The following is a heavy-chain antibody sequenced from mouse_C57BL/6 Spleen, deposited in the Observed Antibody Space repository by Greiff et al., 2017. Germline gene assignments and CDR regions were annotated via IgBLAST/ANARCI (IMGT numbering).Heavy chain of an antibody. CDR3: HYYGSIYYAMDY. CDR2: IHPNSGST. Sequence: QVQLQQPGAELVKPGASVKLSCKASGYTFTSYWMHWVKQRPGQGLEWIGMIHPNSGSTNYNEKFKSKATLTVDKSSSTAYMQLSSLTSEDSAVYYCHYYGSIYYAMDYWGQGTSVTVSS. D-gene: IGHD1-1*01. V-gene: IGHV1-64*01. J-gene: IGHJ4*01. CDR1: GYTFTSYW.